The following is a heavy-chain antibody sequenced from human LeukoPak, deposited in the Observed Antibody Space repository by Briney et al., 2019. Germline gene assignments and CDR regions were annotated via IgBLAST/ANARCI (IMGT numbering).Heavy chain of an antibody. CDR3: ARAGVYGDYGFDY. CDR2: IYSGGST. V-gene: IGHV3-66*02. CDR1: GFTVSSNY. J-gene: IGHJ4*02. D-gene: IGHD4-17*01. Sequence: GSLRLSCAASGFTVSSNYMSWVRQAPGKGLEWVSVIYSGGSTYYADSVKGRFTISRDNSKNTLYLQMNSLRAEDTAVYYCARAGVYGDYGFDYWGQGTLVTVSS.